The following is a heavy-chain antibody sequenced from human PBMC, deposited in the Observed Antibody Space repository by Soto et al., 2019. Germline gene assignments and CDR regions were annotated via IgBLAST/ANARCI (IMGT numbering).Heavy chain of an antibody. CDR2: ISLGGGST. CDR1: GFTFSGYA. Sequence: GGSLRLSCAASGFTFSGYAMSWVRQAPGTGLEWVSTISLGGGSTFYAGSVKGRFTISRDNSKDTLYLQINSLRAEDTAAFYCAKRVGPGNYYFDYWGHGTLITVSS. D-gene: IGHD1-1*01. CDR3: AKRVGPGNYYFDY. J-gene: IGHJ4*01. V-gene: IGHV3-23*01.